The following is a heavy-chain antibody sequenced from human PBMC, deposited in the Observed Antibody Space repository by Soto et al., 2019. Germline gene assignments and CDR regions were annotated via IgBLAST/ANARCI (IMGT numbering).Heavy chain of an antibody. CDR2: ISYDGTNK. CDR3: ARDGAVGDNDGYFQH. D-gene: IGHD6-19*01. V-gene: IGHV3-30-3*01. CDR1: GFTFSSYP. J-gene: IGHJ1*01. Sequence: QVQLVESGGGVVQPGRSLRLSCAASGFTFSSYPMHWVRQAPGKGLEWVALISYDGTNKYYADSVKGRFTISIDNSKNTLYLQMNGLRTEDTAVYYCARDGAVGDNDGYFQHWGQGTLVTVSS.